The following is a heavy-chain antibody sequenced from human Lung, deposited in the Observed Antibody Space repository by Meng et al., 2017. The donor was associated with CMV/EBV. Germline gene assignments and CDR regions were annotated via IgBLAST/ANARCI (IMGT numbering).Heavy chain of an antibody. CDR3: ARVEVGITSGDY. CDR1: GYTFGSYG. Sequence: QVPLLQSGPGVKKPGASVRVSCKASGYTFGSYGICWVRQAPGQGLEWMGWISAYNGNTNYAQTLQGRVTMTTDTSTSTAYMELGSLRSDDTAVYYCARVEVGITSGDYWGQGTLVTVSS. V-gene: IGHV1-18*01. J-gene: IGHJ4*02. D-gene: IGHD1-26*01. CDR2: ISAYNGNT.